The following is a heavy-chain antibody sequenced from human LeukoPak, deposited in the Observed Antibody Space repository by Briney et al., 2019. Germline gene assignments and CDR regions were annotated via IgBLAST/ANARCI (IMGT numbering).Heavy chain of an antibody. CDR3: AIDPNWGTHS. Sequence: GGSLRLSCAASGFTFSTYTMYWVRHPPGKGLEWVSIIGSSGGGIHYADSVKGRFTISRDNSKNALYLQTNSLRVEDTAVYYCAIDPNWGTHSWGQGVLVTVSS. J-gene: IGHJ4*02. V-gene: IGHV3-23*01. CDR1: GFTFSTYT. D-gene: IGHD7-27*01. CDR2: IGSSGGGI.